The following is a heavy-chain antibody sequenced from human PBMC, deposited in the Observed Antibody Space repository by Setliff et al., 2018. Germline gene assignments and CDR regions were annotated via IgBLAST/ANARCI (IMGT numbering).Heavy chain of an antibody. D-gene: IGHD3-10*01. Sequence: SVKVSCKASGGTFSSDVITWVRQAPGQGLEWMGRLIPILRKTNYAENFQGRVSITADGSTNTVHMEVTSLRTEDTAVYYCAKDSDSGLRPYSWGYFDSWGQGTLVTVSS. CDR1: GGTFSSDV. CDR3: AKDSDSGLRPYSWGYFDS. J-gene: IGHJ4*02. CDR2: LIPILRKT. V-gene: IGHV1-69*13.